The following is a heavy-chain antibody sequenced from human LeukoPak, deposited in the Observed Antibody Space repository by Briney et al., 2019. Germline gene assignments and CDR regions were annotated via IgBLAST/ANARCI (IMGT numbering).Heavy chain of an antibody. CDR2: IKSKTDGGTT. CDR3: TTGPTYYYGSGSLN. V-gene: IGHV3-15*01. J-gene: IGHJ4*02. CDR1: GFTFSNAW. D-gene: IGHD3-10*01. Sequence: GGSLRLSCSASGFTFSNAWMTWVRQAPGKGLEWVGRIKSKTDGGTTDYAAPVKGRFTISRDDSKHTLYLQMNSLKTEDTAVYYCTTGPTYYYGSGSLNWGQGTLVTVSS.